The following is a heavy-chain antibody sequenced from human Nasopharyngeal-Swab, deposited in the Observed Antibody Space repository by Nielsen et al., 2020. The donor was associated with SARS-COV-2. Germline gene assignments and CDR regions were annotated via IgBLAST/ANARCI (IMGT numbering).Heavy chain of an antibody. CDR3: ARDRRMVRGVPTFDY. J-gene: IGHJ4*02. V-gene: IGHV4-34*01. CDR2: INHSGST. D-gene: IGHD3-10*01. Sequence: WIRQPPGKGLEWIGEINHSGSTNYNPSLKSRVTISVDTFKNQFSLKLSSVTAADTAVYYCARDRRMVRGVPTFDYWGQGTLVTVSS.